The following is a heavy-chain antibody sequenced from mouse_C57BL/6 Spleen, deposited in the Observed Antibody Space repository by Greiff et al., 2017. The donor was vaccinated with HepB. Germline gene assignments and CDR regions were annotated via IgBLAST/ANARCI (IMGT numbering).Heavy chain of an antibody. V-gene: IGHV1-55*01. Sequence: QVQLQQPGAELVKPGASVKMSCKASGYTFTSYWITWVKQRPGQGLEWIGDIYPGSGSTNYNEKFKSKATLTVDTSSSTAYMQLSSLTSEDSAVYYCARVYYDYDGYWYFDVWGTGTTVTVSS. D-gene: IGHD2-4*01. CDR1: GYTFTSYW. J-gene: IGHJ1*03. CDR3: ARVYYDYDGYWYFDV. CDR2: IYPGSGST.